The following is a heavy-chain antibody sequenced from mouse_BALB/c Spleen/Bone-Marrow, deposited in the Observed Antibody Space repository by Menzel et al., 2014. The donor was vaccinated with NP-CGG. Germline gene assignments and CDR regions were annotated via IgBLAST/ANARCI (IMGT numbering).Heavy chain of an antibody. V-gene: IGHV1-80*01. D-gene: IGHD2-2*01. J-gene: IGHJ4*01. CDR3: AGWLPAMDY. Sequence: QVQLQQPGAELVRPGSSVKISCKASGYAFSSYWMSWVKQRPGQGLEWIGQIYPGDGDTNYNGKFKGKATLTADKSSSTAYMQLSSLTSEDSAFYFCAGWLPAMDYWGQGTSVTVSS. CDR1: GYAFSSYW. CDR2: IYPGDGDT.